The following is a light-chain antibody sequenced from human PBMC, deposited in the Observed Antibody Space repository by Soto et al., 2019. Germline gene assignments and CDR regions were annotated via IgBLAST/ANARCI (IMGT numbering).Light chain of an antibody. CDR3: QQFGSSPECT. V-gene: IGKV3-20*01. J-gene: IGKJ2*02. Sequence: EIVLTQSPGTLSLSPGERATLSCRASQSVSSSQLAWYQQKPGQAPRLLIYGASTTATGIPDRFSGGGSGTDFTLTISRLEPEDFAVYYCQQFGSSPECTFGQGTKLEVK. CDR1: QSVSSSQ. CDR2: GAS.